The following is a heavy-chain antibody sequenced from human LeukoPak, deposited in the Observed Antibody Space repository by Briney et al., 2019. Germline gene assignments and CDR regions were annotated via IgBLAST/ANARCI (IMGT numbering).Heavy chain of an antibody. CDR2: INSDGSST. V-gene: IGHV3-74*01. J-gene: IGHJ4*02. CDR3: ARDREQQLVLDY. Sequence: GGSLRLSCAASGFTFSSYWMHWVRQAPGKGLVWVSRINSDGSSTSCADSVKGRFTISRDNAKNTLYLQMNSLRAEDTAVYYCARDREQQLVLDYWGQGTLVTVSS. CDR1: GFTFSSYW. D-gene: IGHD6-13*01.